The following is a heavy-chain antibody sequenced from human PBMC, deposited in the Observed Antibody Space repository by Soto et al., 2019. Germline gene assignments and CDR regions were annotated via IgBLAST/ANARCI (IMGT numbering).Heavy chain of an antibody. CDR2: IYYSGST. CDR3: ARMVAGTSYYYYYMDV. J-gene: IGHJ6*03. V-gene: IGHV4-39*01. D-gene: IGHD6-19*01. Sequence: PSETLSLTCTVSGGSISSSSYYWGWIRQPPGKGLEWIGSIYYSGSTYYNPSLKSRVTISVDTSKNQFSLKLSSVTAADTAVYYCARMVAGTSYYYYYMDVWGKGTTVTVSS. CDR1: GGSISSSSYY.